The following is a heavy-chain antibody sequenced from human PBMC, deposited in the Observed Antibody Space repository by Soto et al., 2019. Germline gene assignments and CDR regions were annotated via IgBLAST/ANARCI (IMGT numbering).Heavy chain of an antibody. CDR1: GGSISSGNYH. CDR2: VDHSGHS. V-gene: IGHV4-39*01. CDR3: TRQLVSGTISRGNWFHH. J-gene: IGHJ5*02. Sequence: QLQLQESGPGLVKPSETLSLTCSVSGGSISSGNYHWGWIRQSPGKGLEWIASVDHSGHSYYNPSLRSRVNVSVDTTKNQFTLKVPCVNAADKETYFCTRQLVSGTISRGNWFHHWGQGTLVTVSS. D-gene: IGHD3-9*01.